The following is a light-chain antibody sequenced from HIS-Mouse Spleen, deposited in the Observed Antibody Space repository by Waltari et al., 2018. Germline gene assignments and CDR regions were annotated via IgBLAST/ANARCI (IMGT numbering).Light chain of an antibody. CDR3: SSYTSSSTF. J-gene: IGLJ1*01. Sequence: QSALTQPASVSGSPGQSITISCTGTSSDVGGYNYGSWYQQHPGKAPKLMIYEVSNRPSGVSNRFSGSKSGNTASLTISGLQAEDEADYYCSSYTSSSTFFGTGTKVTVL. V-gene: IGLV2-14*01. CDR2: EVS. CDR1: SSDVGGYNY.